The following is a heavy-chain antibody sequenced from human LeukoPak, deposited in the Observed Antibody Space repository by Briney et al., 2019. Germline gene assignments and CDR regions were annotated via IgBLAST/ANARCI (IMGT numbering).Heavy chain of an antibody. CDR2: IYYSGST. J-gene: IGHJ4*02. CDR3: ARVGGGYDGYFDY. D-gene: IGHD5-12*01. CDR1: GGSIRSYH. V-gene: IGHV4-59*01. Sequence: SETLSLTCSVSGGSIRSYHWSWIRQPPGKGLEWIGYIYYSGSTNYNPSLKSRVTISVDTSKNQFSLKLSSVTAADTAMYYCARVGGGYDGYFDYWGQGTLVTVSS.